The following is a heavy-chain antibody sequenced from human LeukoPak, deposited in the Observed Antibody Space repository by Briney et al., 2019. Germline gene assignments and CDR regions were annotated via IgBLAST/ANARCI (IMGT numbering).Heavy chain of an antibody. D-gene: IGHD3-10*01. CDR1: GFTFDDHA. Sequence: TGGSLRLSCAASGFTFDDHAMHWVRQAPGKGLEWVAGISWNSENTGYADSVKGRFTISRDNAKNSLYVQMNRLRPEDTALYYCAKGYYYGSGSYSRAFDIWGQGTMVTVSS. CDR3: AKGYYYGSGSYSRAFDI. J-gene: IGHJ3*02. CDR2: ISWNSENT. V-gene: IGHV3-9*01.